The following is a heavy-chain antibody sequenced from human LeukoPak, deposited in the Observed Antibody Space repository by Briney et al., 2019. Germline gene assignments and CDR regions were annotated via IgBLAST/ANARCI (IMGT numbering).Heavy chain of an antibody. Sequence: SVKVSCKASGYTFTSYGISWVRQAPGQGLEWMGWIIPIFGTANYAQKFQGRVTITADESTSTAYMELSSLRSEDTAVYYCARGIVVVPAAPRPVYYYYYMDVWGKGTTVTVSS. D-gene: IGHD2-2*01. V-gene: IGHV1-69*13. J-gene: IGHJ6*03. CDR3: ARGIVVVPAAPRPVYYYYYMDV. CDR1: GYTFTSYG. CDR2: IIPIFGTA.